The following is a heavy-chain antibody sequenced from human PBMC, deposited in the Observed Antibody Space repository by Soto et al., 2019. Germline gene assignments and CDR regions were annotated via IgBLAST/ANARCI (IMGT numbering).Heavy chain of an antibody. D-gene: IGHD1-1*01. J-gene: IGHJ6*02. V-gene: IGHV1-3*01. CDR3: ARDKNGRYYYYGMDV. CDR1: GYTFTSYA. CDR2: INAGNGNT. Sequence: QVQLVQSGAEVKKPGASVKVSCKASGYTFTSYAMHWVRQAPGQRLEWMGWINAGNGNTKYSQKFQGRVTITRDTSASTAYVELSSLRSEDTAVYYCARDKNGRYYYYGMDVWGQGTTVTVSS.